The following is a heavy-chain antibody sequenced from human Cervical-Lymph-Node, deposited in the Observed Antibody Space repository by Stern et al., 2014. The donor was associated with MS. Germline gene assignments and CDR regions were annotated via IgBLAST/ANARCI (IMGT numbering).Heavy chain of an antibody. D-gene: IGHD4-17*01. CDR1: GFTFDDYA. V-gene: IGHV3-9*01. CDR2: ISWNSGSI. J-gene: IGHJ4*02. CDR3: AKDYGTGEYYFDY. Sequence: QLVESGGGLVQPGRSLRLSCAASGFTFDDYAMHWVRKAPGKGLEWVSGISWNSGSIGYADSVKGRFTISRDNAKNSLYLQMNSLRAEDTALYYCAKDYGTGEYYFDYWGQGTLVTVSS.